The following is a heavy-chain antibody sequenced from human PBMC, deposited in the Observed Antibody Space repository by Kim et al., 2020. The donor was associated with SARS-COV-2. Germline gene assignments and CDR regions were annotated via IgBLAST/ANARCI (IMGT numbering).Heavy chain of an antibody. CDR1: GGSFSGYY. CDR3: ASGKRRTYSSGWYYFDY. D-gene: IGHD6-19*01. Sequence: SETLSLTCAVYGGSFSGYYWSWIRQPPGKGLEWIGEINHSGSTNYNPSLKSRVTISVDTSKNQFSLKLSSVTAADTAVYYCASGKRRTYSSGWYYFDYWG. CDR2: INHSGST. J-gene: IGHJ4*01. V-gene: IGHV4-34*01.